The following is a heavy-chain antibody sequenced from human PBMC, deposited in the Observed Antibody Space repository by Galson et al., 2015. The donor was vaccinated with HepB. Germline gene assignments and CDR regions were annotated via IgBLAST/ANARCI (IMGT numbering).Heavy chain of an antibody. CDR1: GFIFSNYE. D-gene: IGHD3-3*01. CDR2: ISSSGSIK. Sequence: SLRLSCAASGFIFSNYEMNWVRQAPGKGLEWVSFISSSGSIKYYADSVKGRFTISRDNVENSLSLQMNSLRADDTGVYYCVREGPIHFLEWSHHYYYAMDVWGQGTTVTVSS. CDR3: VREGPIHFLEWSHHYYYAMDV. V-gene: IGHV3-48*03. J-gene: IGHJ6*02.